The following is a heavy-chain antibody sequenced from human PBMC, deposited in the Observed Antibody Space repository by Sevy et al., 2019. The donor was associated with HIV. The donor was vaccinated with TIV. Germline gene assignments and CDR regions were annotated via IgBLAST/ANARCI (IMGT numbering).Heavy chain of an antibody. CDR2: ISYDGSNK. Sequence: GGSLRLSCAASGFTFSSYAMHWVRQAPGKGLEWVAVISYDGSNKYYADSVKGRFTISRDNSKNTLYLQMNSLRAEETAVYYCARDSPYCSSTSCYSEGFDYWGQGTLVTVSS. V-gene: IGHV3-30*04. D-gene: IGHD2-2*01. J-gene: IGHJ4*02. CDR3: ARDSPYCSSTSCYSEGFDY. CDR1: GFTFSSYA.